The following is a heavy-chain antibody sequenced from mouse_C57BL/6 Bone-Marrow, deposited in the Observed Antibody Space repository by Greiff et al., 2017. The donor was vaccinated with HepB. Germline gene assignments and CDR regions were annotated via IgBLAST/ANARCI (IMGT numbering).Heavy chain of an antibody. CDR1: GYTFTSYT. V-gene: IGHV1-4*01. CDR2: INPSSGYT. D-gene: IGHD2-1*01. Sequence: VKLQESGAELARPGASVKMSCKASGYTFTSYTMHWVNQRPGQGLEWIGYINPSSGYTKYNQKFKDKATLTADKSSSTAYMQLSSLTSEDSAVYYCARSSIYYGNYWFAYWGQGTLVTVSA. CDR3: ARSSIYYGNYWFAY. J-gene: IGHJ3*01.